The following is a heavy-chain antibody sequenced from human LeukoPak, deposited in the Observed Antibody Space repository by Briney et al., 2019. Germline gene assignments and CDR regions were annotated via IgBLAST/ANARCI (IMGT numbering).Heavy chain of an antibody. V-gene: IGHV4-4*02. CDR2: VNLQGST. CDR3: AREGGPYRPLDY. CDR1: GGSITNTNY. Sequence: SETLSLTCGVSGGSITNTNYWTWVRQPPGKGLEWIGEVNLQGSTNYNPSLMGRVAISVDTSDNHISLQLPSVTAADTAVYYCAREGGPYRPLDYSGQGTLVTVSS. J-gene: IGHJ4*02.